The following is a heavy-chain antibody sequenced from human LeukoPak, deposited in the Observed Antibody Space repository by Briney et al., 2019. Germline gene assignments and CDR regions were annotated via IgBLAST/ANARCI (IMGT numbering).Heavy chain of an antibody. D-gene: IGHD3-10*01. J-gene: IGHJ4*02. CDR1: GVTFSSYA. V-gene: IGHV3-30*04. Sequence: GRSLRLSCAASGVTFSSYAMHWVRQAPGKGLEWVAVISYDGSNKYYADSVKGRFTISRDNSKNTLYLQMNSLRAEDTAVYYCASPGSGLWGQGTLVTVSS. CDR2: ISYDGSNK. CDR3: ASPGSGL.